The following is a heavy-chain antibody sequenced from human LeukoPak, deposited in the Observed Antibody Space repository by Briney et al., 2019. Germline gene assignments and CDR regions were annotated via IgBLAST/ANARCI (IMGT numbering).Heavy chain of an antibody. CDR2: INHSGST. D-gene: IGHD5-24*01. CDR1: GGSFSGYY. Sequence: SETLSLTCAVYGGSFSGYYWSWIRQPPGKGLEWIGEINHSGSTNYNPSLKSRVTISVDTSKNQFSLKLSSVTAADTAVYYCARGPSRDGYNSPLNWFDPWGQGTLVTVSS. J-gene: IGHJ5*02. CDR3: ARGPSRDGYNSPLNWFDP. V-gene: IGHV4-34*01.